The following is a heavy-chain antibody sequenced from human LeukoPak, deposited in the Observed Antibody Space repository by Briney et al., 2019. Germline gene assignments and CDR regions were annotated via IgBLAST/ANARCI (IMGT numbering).Heavy chain of an antibody. Sequence: PSETLSLTCTVSGGSISSYYWSWIRQPAGKGLEWIGRIYTSGSTNYNPSLKSRVTMSVDTSKDQFSLRLSSVTAADTAVYYCARQAGHRDFWSGFDYWGQGTLVTVSS. D-gene: IGHD3-3*01. CDR3: ARQAGHRDFWSGFDY. V-gene: IGHV4-4*07. CDR1: GGSISSYY. CDR2: IYTSGST. J-gene: IGHJ4*02.